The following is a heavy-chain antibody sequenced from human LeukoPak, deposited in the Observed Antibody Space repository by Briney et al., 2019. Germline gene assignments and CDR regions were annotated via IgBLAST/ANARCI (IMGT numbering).Heavy chain of an antibody. CDR2: IYYSGST. CDR1: GGSVTSGSYY. J-gene: IGHJ4*02. D-gene: IGHD6-13*01. Sequence: SETLSLTCTVSGGSVTSGSYYWSWIRQPPGKGLEWIGYIYYSGSTNYNPSLKSRVTISVDTSKNQFSLKLRSVTAADTAVYYCARWYSSSSPSDYFDYWGQGTLVTVSS. V-gene: IGHV4-61*01. CDR3: ARWYSSSSPSDYFDY.